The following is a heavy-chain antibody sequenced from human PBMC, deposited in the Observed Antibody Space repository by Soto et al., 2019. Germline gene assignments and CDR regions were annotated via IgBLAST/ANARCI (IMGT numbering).Heavy chain of an antibody. D-gene: IGHD3-10*01. CDR3: ARGYGSGSYEGAFDL. Sequence: QVQLVQSGAEVKKPGSSVKVSCKASGGTFSSYTISWVRQAPGQGLEWMGRIIPILGIANYAQKFQGRVTITADKSTSTAYMELSSLRSEDTAVYYCARGYGSGSYEGAFDLWGQGTMVTVSS. CDR2: IIPILGIA. J-gene: IGHJ3*01. V-gene: IGHV1-69*02. CDR1: GGTFSSYT.